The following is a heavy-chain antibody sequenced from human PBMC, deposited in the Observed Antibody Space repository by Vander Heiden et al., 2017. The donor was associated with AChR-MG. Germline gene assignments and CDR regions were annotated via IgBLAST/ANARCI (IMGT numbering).Heavy chain of an antibody. CDR2: INPNSGGT. Sequence: QGQLVQSGAEVKKPGASVKVPCKPSGYPFPGYYMHWVRQAPGQGLEWMGWINPNSGGTNYAQKFQGRVTMTRDTSISTAYMELSRLRSDDTAVYYCARTRTYSYGYYYGMDVWGQGTTVTVSS. D-gene: IGHD5-18*01. V-gene: IGHV1-2*02. CDR3: ARTRTYSYGYYYGMDV. CDR1: GYPFPGYY. J-gene: IGHJ6*02.